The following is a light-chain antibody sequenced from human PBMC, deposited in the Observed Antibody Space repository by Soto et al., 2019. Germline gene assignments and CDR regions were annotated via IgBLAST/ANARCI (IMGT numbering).Light chain of an antibody. V-gene: IGKV3-20*01. CDR2: AAA. CDR3: QQQCT. CDR1: RSLSSSY. Sequence: EIVLTQSPGTLSLSPGERATLSCRASRSLSSSYVVWYQQKPGQAPRLLIYAAARRATGIPDRFSGSGSATEYTLTISRFEPEDCAVYYCQQQCTFGQGTKLEIK. J-gene: IGKJ2*02.